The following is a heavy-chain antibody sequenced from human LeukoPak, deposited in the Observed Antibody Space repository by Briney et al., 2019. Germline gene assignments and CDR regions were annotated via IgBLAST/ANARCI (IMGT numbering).Heavy chain of an antibody. J-gene: IGHJ4*02. CDR1: GFTFSSYA. V-gene: IGHV3-30-3*01. Sequence: QPGGSLRLSCAASGFTFSSYAMHWVRQAPGKGLEWVAVISYDGSNKYYADSVKGRFTISRDNSKNTLYLQMNSLRAEDTAVYYCARDLLPADWGTLDYWGQGTLVTVSS. D-gene: IGHD7-27*01. CDR2: ISYDGSNK. CDR3: ARDLLPADWGTLDY.